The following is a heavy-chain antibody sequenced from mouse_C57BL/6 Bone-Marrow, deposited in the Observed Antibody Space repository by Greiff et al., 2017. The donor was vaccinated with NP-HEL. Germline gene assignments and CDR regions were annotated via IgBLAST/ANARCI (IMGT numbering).Heavy chain of an antibody. CDR3: ARSGGNYPAWFAY. Sequence: QVQLQQPGAELVRPGTSVKLSCKASGYTFTSYWMHWVQQRPGQGLAWIGVIDPSDSYPNYNQKFKGKATLTVDTSSSTAYMQLSSLTSEDSAVYYWARSGGNYPAWFAYWGQGTLVTVSA. D-gene: IGHD2-1*01. J-gene: IGHJ3*01. V-gene: IGHV1-59*01. CDR2: IDPSDSYP. CDR1: GYTFTSYW.